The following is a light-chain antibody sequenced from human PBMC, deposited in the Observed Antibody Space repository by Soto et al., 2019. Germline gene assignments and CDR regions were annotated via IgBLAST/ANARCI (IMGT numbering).Light chain of an antibody. CDR3: QQSYTTPWT. J-gene: IGKJ1*01. V-gene: IGKV1-39*01. Sequence: DLQMTQSPSSLSASVGDRVTITCRASQTISTYLNWYQQQPGKAPKLLIFAASSLQSGVPSRFSGSGSGTDFSLTISSLQPEDFATYYCQQSYTTPWTFGQGTKVDIK. CDR1: QTISTY. CDR2: AAS.